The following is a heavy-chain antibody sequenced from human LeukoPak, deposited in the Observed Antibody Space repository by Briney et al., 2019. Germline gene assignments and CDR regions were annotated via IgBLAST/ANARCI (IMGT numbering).Heavy chain of an antibody. Sequence: SETLSFTCTVSGGSISSGSYYWNWIRQPAGKGLEWLGPVFTRGTTNYNASLEVRLTISLDTARNQFSLYLSSVTAADTAMYFCARSSLAVYFDYWGQGTLVTASS. J-gene: IGHJ4*02. CDR2: VFTRGTT. CDR3: ARSSLAVYFDY. D-gene: IGHD6-19*01. CDR1: GGSISSGSYY. V-gene: IGHV4-61*02.